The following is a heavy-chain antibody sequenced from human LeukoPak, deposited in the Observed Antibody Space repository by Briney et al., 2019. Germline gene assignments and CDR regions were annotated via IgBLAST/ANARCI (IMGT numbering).Heavy chain of an antibody. CDR2: IYYSGST. CDR1: GGSISSSSYY. D-gene: IGHD3-3*01. J-gene: IGHJ4*02. V-gene: IGHV4-39*01. CDR3: VRHLGHDFWSGYRFDY. Sequence: SETLSLTCTVSGGSISSSSYYWGWIRQPPGKGLEWIGSIYYSGSTYYNPSLKSRVTISVDTSKNQFSLKLSSVTAADTAVYYCVRHLGHDFWSGYRFDYWGQGTLVTVSS.